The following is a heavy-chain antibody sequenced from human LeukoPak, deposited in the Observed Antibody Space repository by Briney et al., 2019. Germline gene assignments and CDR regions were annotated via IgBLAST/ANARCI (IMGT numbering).Heavy chain of an antibody. V-gene: IGHV3-30*18. Sequence: GRSLRLSCAASGFTFSSYGMHWVRQAPGKGLEWVAVISYDGSNKYYADSVKGRFTISRDNSKNTLYLQMNSLRAEDTAVYYCAKDVICRGGSCYDPSNWFDPWGQGTLVTVSS. CDR2: ISYDGSNK. CDR3: AKDVICRGGSCYDPSNWFDP. CDR1: GFTFSSYG. D-gene: IGHD2-15*01. J-gene: IGHJ5*02.